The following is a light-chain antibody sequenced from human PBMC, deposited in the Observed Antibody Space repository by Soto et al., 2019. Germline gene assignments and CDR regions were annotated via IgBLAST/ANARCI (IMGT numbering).Light chain of an antibody. CDR1: QRIGTS. J-gene: IGKJ4*01. CDR3: QQTYSVPLS. CDR2: GAS. Sequence: DLQMTQSPSSLSASVGDRLTISCRASQRIGTSLNWFQQKPGEAPKFLIYGASSLQSGVPSRFSGSGSGTDFTLTISSVQPEDFATYYCQQTYSVPLSFGGGTKVEIK. V-gene: IGKV1-39*01.